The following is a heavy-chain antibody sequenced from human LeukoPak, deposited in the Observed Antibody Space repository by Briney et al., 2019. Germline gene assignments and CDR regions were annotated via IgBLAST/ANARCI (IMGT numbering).Heavy chain of an antibody. D-gene: IGHD3-22*01. CDR2: ISYEGSNK. V-gene: IGHV3-30*04. CDR3: ARGIYDSSGYYCRY. Sequence: GGSLRLSCAASGFTFSSYAMHWVRQAPGKGLEWVAVISYEGSNKYYADSVKGRFTISRDNSKNTLYLQMNSLRSEDTAVYYCARGIYDSSGYYCRYWGQGTLVTVSS. CDR1: GFTFSSYA. J-gene: IGHJ4*02.